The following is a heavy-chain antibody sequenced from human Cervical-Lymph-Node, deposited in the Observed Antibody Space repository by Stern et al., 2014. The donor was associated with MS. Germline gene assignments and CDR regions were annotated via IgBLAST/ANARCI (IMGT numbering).Heavy chain of an antibody. CDR1: GGTFSSYA. CDR3: ARGGLGLRYFDWSPHFDY. V-gene: IGHV1-69*01. D-gene: IGHD3-9*01. Sequence: QVQLVQSGAEVKKPGSSVKVSCKASGGTFSSYAISWVRQAPGQGLEWMGGIIPIFGTANYAQKFQGRVTLTADESTSTAYMELSSLRSEDTAVYYCARGGLGLRYFDWSPHFDYWGQGTLVTVSS. J-gene: IGHJ4*02. CDR2: IIPIFGTA.